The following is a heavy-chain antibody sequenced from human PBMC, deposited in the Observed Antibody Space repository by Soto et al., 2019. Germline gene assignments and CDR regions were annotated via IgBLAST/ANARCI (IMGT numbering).Heavy chain of an antibody. D-gene: IGHD4-17*01. CDR2: IYHSGST. Sequence: PSETLSLTCTVSGGSISSSSYYWGWIRQPPGKGLEWIGSIYHSGSTYDNPSLKSRVSISVDTSKNQFSLRLSSVTAADTAVYYCASQRPTVTTFDYWGQGTLVTVSS. J-gene: IGHJ4*02. CDR3: ASQRPTVTTFDY. CDR1: GGSISSSSYY. V-gene: IGHV4-39*07.